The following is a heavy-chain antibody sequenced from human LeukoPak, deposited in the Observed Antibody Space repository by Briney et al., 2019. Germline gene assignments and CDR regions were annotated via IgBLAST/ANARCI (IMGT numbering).Heavy chain of an antibody. CDR3: ARDLEASSYYSGMDV. CDR2: ISGSGGST. CDR1: GFTFSSYA. D-gene: IGHD1-1*01. V-gene: IGHV3-23*01. Sequence: GGSLRLSCAASGFTFSSYAMSWVRQAPGKGLEWVSAISGSGGSTYDPDSVQGRFPISRDNSKNTLYLQMNSLRAEDTAVYYCARDLEASSYYSGMDVWGQGTTVTVSS. J-gene: IGHJ6*02.